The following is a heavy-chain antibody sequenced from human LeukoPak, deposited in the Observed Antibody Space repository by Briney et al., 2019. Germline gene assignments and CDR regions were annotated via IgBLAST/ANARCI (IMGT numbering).Heavy chain of an antibody. V-gene: IGHV4-59*01. CDR2: IYYSGST. D-gene: IGHD3-10*01. Sequence: SETLSLTCTVSGRSLSSYYWSWIRQPSGKGLEWIGYIYYSGSTNYNPSLKSRVTISVDTSKNQFSLKLSSVTAADTAVYYCARAYYYGSGSYAFDIWGQGTMVTVSS. CDR1: GRSLSSYY. CDR3: ARAYYYGSGSYAFDI. J-gene: IGHJ3*02.